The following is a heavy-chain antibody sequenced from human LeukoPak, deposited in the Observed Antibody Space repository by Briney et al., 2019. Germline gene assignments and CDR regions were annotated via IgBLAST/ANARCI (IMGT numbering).Heavy chain of an antibody. D-gene: IGHD3-10*01. CDR1: GGSISSGSYY. J-gene: IGHJ6*03. CDR2: IYHSGST. CDR3: ARSPMVRGVLLKRVSYNYYIDV. V-gene: IGHV4-30-2*01. Sequence: PSQTLSLTCTVSGGSISSGSYYWSWIRQPLGKGLEWIGYIYHSGSTYYNPSLKSRVTISVDRSKNQFSLKLSSVTAADTAVYYCARSPMVRGVLLKRVSYNYYIDVWGKGTTVTVSS.